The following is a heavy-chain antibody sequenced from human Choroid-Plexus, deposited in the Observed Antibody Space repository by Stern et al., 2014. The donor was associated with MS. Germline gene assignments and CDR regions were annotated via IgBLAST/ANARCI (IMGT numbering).Heavy chain of an antibody. CDR2: IDWDDEK. V-gene: IGHV2-70*04. CDR3: AWTTYDVEV. J-gene: IGHJ6*02. CDR1: GFSLTTTGMR. Sequence: ESGPALVKPTQTLTLTCTFSGFSLTTTGMRVSWIRQPPGKALEWLARIDWDDEKFYSTSLKTRLTISKDTSKNQVVLTMTNMDPVDTGTYYCAWTTYDVEVWGLGTTVTVTS.